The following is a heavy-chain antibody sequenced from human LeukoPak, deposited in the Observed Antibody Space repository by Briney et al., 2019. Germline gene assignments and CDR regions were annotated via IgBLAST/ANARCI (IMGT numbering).Heavy chain of an antibody. D-gene: IGHD6-6*01. CDR2: IYYSGST. CDR1: GGSIISGTYY. J-gene: IGHJ5*02. V-gene: IGHV4-39*01. CDR3: ARGAYTSSRFDP. Sequence: SETLSLTCTVSGGSIISGTYYWGWIRQPPGKGLEWIGSIYYSGSTYYTPSLKSRVTISVDTSRNQFSLKLSSVTAADTAMYYCARGAYTSSRFDPWGQGTLVTVSS.